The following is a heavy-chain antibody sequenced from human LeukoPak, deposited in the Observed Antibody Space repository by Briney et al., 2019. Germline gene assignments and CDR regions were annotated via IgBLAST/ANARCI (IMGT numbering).Heavy chain of an antibody. CDR2: LVPENYQT. V-gene: IGHV1-24*01. D-gene: IGHD3-22*01. CDR1: GESITELG. CDR3: ALASDYYDSSGYYLEI. Sequence: ASVKVSCKVSGESITELGMHWVRQSPGKGPEWMGGLVPENYQTIYAQDFQGRVTMTEDTSTDTAYMELSSLRSEDTAIYYCALASDYYDSSGYYLEIWGQGTLVTVSA. J-gene: IGHJ3*02.